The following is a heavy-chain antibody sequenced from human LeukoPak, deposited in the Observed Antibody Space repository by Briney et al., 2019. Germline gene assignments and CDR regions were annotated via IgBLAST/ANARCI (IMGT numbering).Heavy chain of an antibody. CDR2: IYSGGTT. J-gene: IGHJ4*02. CDR3: ARDRSGSYYGGFDY. CDR1: GFTVSSNY. Sequence: PGGSLRLSCAASGFTVSSNYMSWVRQAPGKGLEWVSLIYSGGTTYYADSVKGRFTISRDNSKNTLYLQMDSLRAEDTAVYYCARDRSGSYYGGFDYWGQGTLVTVSS. V-gene: IGHV3-53*01. D-gene: IGHD1-26*01.